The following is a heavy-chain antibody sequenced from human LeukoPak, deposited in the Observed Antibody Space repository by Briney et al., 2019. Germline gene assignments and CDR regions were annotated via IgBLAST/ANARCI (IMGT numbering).Heavy chain of an antibody. CDR1: GFTLDDYG. V-gene: IGHV3-20*04. D-gene: IGHD2-2*01. CDR3: ARAGCSSTSCFAYFDC. J-gene: IGHJ4*02. CDR2: INWNGGST. Sequence: GGSLRLSCAASGFTLDDYGMSWVRQAPGKGLEWVSGINWNGGSTGYADSVKGRFTISRDNAKNSLYLQMNSLRAEDTALYYCARAGCSSTSCFAYFDCWGQGTLVTVSS.